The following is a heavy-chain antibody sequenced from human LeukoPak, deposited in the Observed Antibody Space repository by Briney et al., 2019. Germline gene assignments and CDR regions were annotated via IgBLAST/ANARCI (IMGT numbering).Heavy chain of an antibody. CDR2: IYYSGST. Sequence: SSETLSLTCTVPGGSISSGGYYWSWIRQHPGKGLEWIGYIYYSGSTYYNPSLKSRVTISVDTSKNQFSLKLSSVTAADTAVYYCARARFSPSPLIWGQGTLVTVSS. D-gene: IGHD3-16*01. J-gene: IGHJ4*02. V-gene: IGHV4-31*03. CDR3: ARARFSPSPLI. CDR1: GGSISSGGYY.